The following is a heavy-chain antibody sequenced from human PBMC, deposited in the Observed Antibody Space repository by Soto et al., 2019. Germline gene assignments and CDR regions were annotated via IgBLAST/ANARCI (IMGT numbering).Heavy chain of an antibody. D-gene: IGHD3-22*01. CDR3: ARPGYYYDSTGYGYFDY. CDR1: GFSLNTRGVG. Sequence: QITLKESGPPLVKPTQTLTLTCTFSGFSLNTRGVGVGWIRQPPGKALEWLALIYWDNDRRHSPSLRNRLTITKDTSKNQVVLTVTNMDPVDTATYYCARPGYYYDSTGYGYFDYWGQGILVTVSS. V-gene: IGHV2-5*02. CDR2: IYWDNDR. J-gene: IGHJ4*02.